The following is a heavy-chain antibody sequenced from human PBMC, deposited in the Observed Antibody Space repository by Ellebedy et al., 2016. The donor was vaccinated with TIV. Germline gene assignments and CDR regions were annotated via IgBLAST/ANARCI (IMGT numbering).Heavy chain of an antibody. Sequence: SGPTLVKPTQTLTLTCTFSGLSLSISGVGVGWIRQPPGKALEWLALIYWNDDKRYSPSLKSRLTIMKDTSKNQVVLTMTNMDPVDTATYYCAHAGGITFGGVFAPFDYWGQGTLVTVSS. J-gene: IGHJ4*02. V-gene: IGHV2-5*01. D-gene: IGHD3-16*02. CDR2: IYWNDDK. CDR3: AHAGGITFGGVFAPFDY. CDR1: GLSLSISGVG.